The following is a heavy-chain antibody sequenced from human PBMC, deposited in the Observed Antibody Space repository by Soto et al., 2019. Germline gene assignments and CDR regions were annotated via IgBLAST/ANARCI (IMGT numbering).Heavy chain of an antibody. Sequence: GGSLRLSCAASGFTFSSYAMSWVRQAPGKGLEWVSAISGSGGSTYYADSGKGRFTISRDNSKNTLYLQMNSLRAEDTAVYYCAKWGLRLPFNIAARHYYYYGMDVWGQGTTVTVSS. J-gene: IGHJ6*02. CDR3: AKWGLRLPFNIAARHYYYYGMDV. CDR1: GFTFSSYA. D-gene: IGHD6-6*01. CDR2: ISGSGGST. V-gene: IGHV3-23*01.